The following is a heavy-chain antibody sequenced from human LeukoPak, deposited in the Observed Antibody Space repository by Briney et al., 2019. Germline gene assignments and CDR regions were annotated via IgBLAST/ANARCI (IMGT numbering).Heavy chain of an antibody. CDR1: AFTFSSYE. Sequence: PGGSLRLSCAASAFTFSSYEMNWVRQAPGKGLEWVSYISSTGRNIYYSDSVKGRFTISRDNAKNSLYLQMNSVRAEDTAVYYCARGGRGYSFAQADYWGQGTLVTVSS. D-gene: IGHD5-18*01. CDR3: ARGGRGYSFAQADY. J-gene: IGHJ4*02. V-gene: IGHV3-48*03. CDR2: ISSTGRNI.